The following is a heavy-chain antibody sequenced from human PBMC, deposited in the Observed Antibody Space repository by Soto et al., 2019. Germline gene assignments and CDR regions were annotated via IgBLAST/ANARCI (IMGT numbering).Heavy chain of an antibody. CDR2: INPNSGGT. Sequence: QVQLVQSGAEVKKPGASVKVSCKASGYTFTGYYMHWVRQAPGQGLEWMGWINPNSGGTNYAQKCQGWVTMTRDTSSSTAYMELSRLRSDDTAVYYCARDAASSWSYYYGMDVWGQGTTVTVSS. CDR3: ARDAASSWSYYYGMDV. D-gene: IGHD6-13*01. V-gene: IGHV1-2*04. CDR1: GYTFTGYY. J-gene: IGHJ6*02.